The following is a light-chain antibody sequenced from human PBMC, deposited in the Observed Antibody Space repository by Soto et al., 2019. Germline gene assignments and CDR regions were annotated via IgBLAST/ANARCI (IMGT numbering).Light chain of an antibody. Sequence: DIHMTQSPSTLSASVGDRVTITCRASQSISSWLAWYQQKPGKAPKLLIYDASSLESGVPSRFSGTGSGTEFTLTTCSLQPEDFATYNCQHHNSYKSTFARETKMEIK. CDR1: QSISSW. CDR2: DAS. J-gene: IGKJ1*01. V-gene: IGKV1-5*01. CDR3: QHHNSYKST.